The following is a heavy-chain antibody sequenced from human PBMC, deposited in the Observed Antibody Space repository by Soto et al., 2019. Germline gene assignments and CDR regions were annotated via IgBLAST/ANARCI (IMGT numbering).Heavy chain of an antibody. Sequence: GASVKVSCKASGYTFTSYGISWVRQAPGQGLEWMGWISAYNGNTNYAQKLQGRVTMTTDTSTSTAYMELRSLRSDDTAVYYCARAESYYDSSGYYLRTGFYFDYWGQGTLVTVSS. CDR1: GYTFTSYG. CDR3: ARAESYYDSSGYYLRTGFYFDY. D-gene: IGHD3-22*01. J-gene: IGHJ4*02. V-gene: IGHV1-18*01. CDR2: ISAYNGNT.